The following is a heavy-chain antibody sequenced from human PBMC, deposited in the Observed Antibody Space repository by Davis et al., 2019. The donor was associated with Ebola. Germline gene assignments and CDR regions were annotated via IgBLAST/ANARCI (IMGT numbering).Heavy chain of an antibody. D-gene: IGHD4-23*01. Sequence: GESLKISCAASGFTFSSYGMHWVRQAPGKGLEWVAVIWYDGSNKYYADSVKGRFTISRDNSKNTLYLQMNSLRAEDTAVYYCARSGTGDYGGRGYFDYWGQGTLVTASS. CDR1: GFTFSSYG. J-gene: IGHJ4*02. CDR2: IWYDGSNK. V-gene: IGHV3-33*01. CDR3: ARSGTGDYGGRGYFDY.